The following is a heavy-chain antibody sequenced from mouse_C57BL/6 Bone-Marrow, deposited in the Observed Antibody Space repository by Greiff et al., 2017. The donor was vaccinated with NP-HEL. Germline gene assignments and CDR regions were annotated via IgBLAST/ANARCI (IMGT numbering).Heavy chain of an antibody. Sequence: QVQLQQPGAELVKPGASVKMSCKASGYTFTSYWITWVKQRPGQGLEWIGDIYPGSGSTNYNEKFKSKATLTVDTSSSTAYMQLSSLTSEDSAVYYCARSERPIGYDGYFDVWGTGTTVTVSS. CDR2: IYPGSGST. D-gene: IGHD2-2*01. CDR3: ARSERPIGYDGYFDV. J-gene: IGHJ1*03. V-gene: IGHV1-55*01. CDR1: GYTFTSYW.